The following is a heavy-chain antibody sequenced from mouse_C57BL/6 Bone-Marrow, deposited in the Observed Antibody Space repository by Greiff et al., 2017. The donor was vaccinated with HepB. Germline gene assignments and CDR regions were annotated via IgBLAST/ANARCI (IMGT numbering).Heavy chain of an antibody. D-gene: IGHD1-1*01. V-gene: IGHV5-4*01. J-gene: IGHJ1*03. CDR3: AGDYGSSYYYWYFDV. CDR1: GFTFSSYA. CDR2: ISDGGSYT. Sequence: EVKLMESGGGLVKPGGSLKLSCAASGFTFSSYAMSWVRQTPEKRLEWVATISDGGSYTYYPDNVKGRFTIARDNAKNNLYLQMSHLKSEDTAMYYRAGDYGSSYYYWYFDVWGTGTTVTVSS.